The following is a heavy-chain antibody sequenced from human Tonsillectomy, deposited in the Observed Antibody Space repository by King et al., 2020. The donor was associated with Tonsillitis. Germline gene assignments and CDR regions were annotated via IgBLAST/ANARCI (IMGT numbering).Heavy chain of an antibody. CDR1: GFTFSSFA. V-gene: IGHV3-23*04. CDR2: ISDSAGGT. CDR3: AKLLRSGYHLYYMDV. J-gene: IGHJ6*03. Sequence: VQLVESGGGLVQPGGSLRLSCAASGFTFSSFAMTWVRQAPGKGLEWVSSISDSAGGTYYADSVYGRFTISRDNSKNTLYLQVNGRRAEDTAVYYCAKLLRSGYHLYYMDVWGKGTTVTVSS. D-gene: IGHD3-3*01.